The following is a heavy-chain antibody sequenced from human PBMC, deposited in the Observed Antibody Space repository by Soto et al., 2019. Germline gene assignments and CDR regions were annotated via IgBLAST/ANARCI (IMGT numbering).Heavy chain of an antibody. CDR1: GFTFSSYS. D-gene: IGHD3-10*01. Sequence: GGSLRLSCAASGFTFSSYSMNWVRQAPGKGLEWVSSISSSSSYIYYADSVKGRFTISRDNAKNSLYLQMNSLRAEDTAVYYCAGGRSRVLLGVYYYYYYMDVWGKGTTVTVSS. CDR3: AGGRSRVLLGVYYYYYYMDV. V-gene: IGHV3-21*01. CDR2: ISSSSSYI. J-gene: IGHJ6*03.